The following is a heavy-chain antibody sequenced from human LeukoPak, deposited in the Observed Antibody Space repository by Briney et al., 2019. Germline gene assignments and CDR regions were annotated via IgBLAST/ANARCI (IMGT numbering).Heavy chain of an antibody. J-gene: IGHJ4*02. CDR3: TTDVYGAVAGTAIDY. D-gene: IGHD6-19*01. Sequence: GGSLRLSCAASGFTFNHYRMNWVRQAPGKGLEWVSSIDSSSTFMYYGDSVKGRFTISRDNAKNSLYLQMKSLRAEDTAVYYCTTDVYGAVAGTAIDYCVQGTLVTVSS. CDR2: IDSSSTFM. V-gene: IGHV3-21*01. CDR1: GFTFNHYR.